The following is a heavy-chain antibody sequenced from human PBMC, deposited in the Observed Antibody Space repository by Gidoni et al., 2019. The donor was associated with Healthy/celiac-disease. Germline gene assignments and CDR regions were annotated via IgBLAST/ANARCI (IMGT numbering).Heavy chain of an antibody. CDR1: GGSISSGTYY. J-gene: IGHJ3*02. Sequence: QVQLPESGTGLVKPSQTLSLTCTVYGGSISSGTYYWSWLRQPAGKGLEWIGRIYTSGSTNYNPSLKSRVTISVDTSKNQFSLKLSSVTAADTAVYYCARAPLAIFGHWHAFDIWGQGTMVTVSS. CDR3: ARAPLAIFGHWHAFDI. CDR2: IYTSGST. V-gene: IGHV4-61*02. D-gene: IGHD3-3*01.